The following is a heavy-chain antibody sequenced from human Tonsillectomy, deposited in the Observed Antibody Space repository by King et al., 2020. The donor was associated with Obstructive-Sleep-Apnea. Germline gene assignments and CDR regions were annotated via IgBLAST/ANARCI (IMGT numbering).Heavy chain of an antibody. CDR3: ARLSSYDSSGYYYHDY. D-gene: IGHD3-22*01. CDR2: INPNSGGT. J-gene: IGHJ4*02. CDR1: GYTFTGYY. Sequence: VQLVESGAEVKKPGASVKVSCKASGYTFTGYYMHWVRQAPGQGLEWMGWINPNSGGTNYAQKFQGWVTMTRDTSISTAYMELSRLRSDDTAVYYCARLSSYDSSGYYYHDYWGQGTLVTVSS. V-gene: IGHV1-2*04.